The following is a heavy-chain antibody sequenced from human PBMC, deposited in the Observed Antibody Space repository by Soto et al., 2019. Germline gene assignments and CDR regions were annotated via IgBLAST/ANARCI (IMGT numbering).Heavy chain of an antibody. D-gene: IGHD6-13*01. Sequence: SQTLSLTCAISGDSVSSNSAAWNWIRQSPSRGLEWLGRTYYRSKWYNDYAVSVKSRITINPDTSKNQFSLQLNSVTPEDTAVYYCARDQTIPEPGATAAGTWTYWFDPWGQGTLVTVSS. J-gene: IGHJ5*02. V-gene: IGHV6-1*01. CDR3: ARDQTIPEPGATAAGTWTYWFDP. CDR1: GDSVSSNSAA. CDR2: TYYRSKWYN.